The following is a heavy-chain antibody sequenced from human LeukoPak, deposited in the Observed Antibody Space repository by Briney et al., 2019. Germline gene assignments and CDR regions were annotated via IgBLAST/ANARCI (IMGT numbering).Heavy chain of an antibody. CDR3: ARDFGSLPLQH. Sequence: PAGSLRLSCAASGFTFSSYWMHRVRQAPGKGLVWVSRINSDGSSTSYADSVKGRFTISRDNAKNTLYLQMNSLRAEDTAVYYCARDFGSLPLQHWGQGTLVTVSS. D-gene: IGHD3-3*01. V-gene: IGHV3-74*01. CDR1: GFTFSSYW. J-gene: IGHJ1*01. CDR2: INSDGSST.